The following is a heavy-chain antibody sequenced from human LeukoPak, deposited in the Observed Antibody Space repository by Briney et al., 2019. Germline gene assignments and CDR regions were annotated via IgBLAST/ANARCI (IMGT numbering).Heavy chain of an antibody. D-gene: IGHD3-3*01. CDR2: IIPMSGTV. V-gene: IGHV1-69*13. CDR1: GGTFSSYD. Sequence: SVKVSCKASGGTFSSYDISWVRQAPGQGLGWMGGIIPMSGTVNYAQKFQGRVTITADESTSTAYMELSSLRSEDTAVYYCARVLGNFWSGYSPYFDYWGQGTLVTVSS. J-gene: IGHJ4*02. CDR3: ARVLGNFWSGYSPYFDY.